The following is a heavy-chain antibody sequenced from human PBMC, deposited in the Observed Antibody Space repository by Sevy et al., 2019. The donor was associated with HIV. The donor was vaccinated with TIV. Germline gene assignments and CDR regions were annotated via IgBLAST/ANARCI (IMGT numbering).Heavy chain of an antibody. CDR3: AGEGGSSGRCGYFHY. CDR1: GFSFSTYW. V-gene: IGHV3-30*03. CDR2: ISHDGVGK. D-gene: IGHD3-22*01. J-gene: IGHJ4*02. Sequence: GSLRLSCAASGFSFSTYWMTWVRQAPGRGLEWVAGISHDGVGKYYLDSVKARLIVSRDNSQNKVYLEINSLRTEDTAVYYCAGEGGSSGRCGYFHYWGLGTLVTVSS.